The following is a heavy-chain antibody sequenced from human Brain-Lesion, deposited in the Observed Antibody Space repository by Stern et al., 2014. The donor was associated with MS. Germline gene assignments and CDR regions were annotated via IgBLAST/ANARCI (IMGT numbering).Heavy chain of an antibody. V-gene: IGHV3-9*01. CDR2: IRWNSGTI. Sequence: EVHLVESGGDLVQPGRSLRLSCAAFGFTFDAYAMHWVRQAPGTGLERVAGIRWNSGTIGYADSVKGRFTTSRDNAYSSLYLQMNSLRPEDTALYYCARDITGSSAYFAYWGQGTLVTVSS. D-gene: IGHD1-14*01. CDR3: ARDITGSSAYFAY. J-gene: IGHJ4*02. CDR1: GFTFDAYA.